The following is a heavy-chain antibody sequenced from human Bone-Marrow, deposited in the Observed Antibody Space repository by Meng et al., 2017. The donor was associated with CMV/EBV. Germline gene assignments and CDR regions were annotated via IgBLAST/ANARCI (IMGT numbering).Heavy chain of an antibody. Sequence: GGSLRLSCAASGFTFSSYGMHWVRQAPGKGLEWVAFIRYDGSNKYYADSVKGRFTISRDNSKNTLYLQMNSLRAEDTAVYYCAKDLGYAYYYGMDVWGQGNTVTVSS. CDR1: GFTFSSYG. J-gene: IGHJ6*02. CDR2: IRYDGSNK. CDR3: AKDLGYAYYYGMDV. D-gene: IGHD2-8*01. V-gene: IGHV3-30*02.